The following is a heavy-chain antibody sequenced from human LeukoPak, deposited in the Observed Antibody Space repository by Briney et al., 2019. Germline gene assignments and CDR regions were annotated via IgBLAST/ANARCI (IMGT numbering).Heavy chain of an antibody. Sequence: SSETLSLTCAVYGGSFSGYYWSWIRQPPGKGLEWIGEINHSGSTNYNPSLKSRVTISVDTSKNQFSLKLSSVTAADTAVYYCARGGSDSSGYSSRYYYYGMDVWGQGTTVTVSS. CDR1: GGSFSGYY. D-gene: IGHD3-22*01. CDR2: INHSGST. CDR3: ARGGSDSSGYSSRYYYYGMDV. V-gene: IGHV4-34*01. J-gene: IGHJ6*02.